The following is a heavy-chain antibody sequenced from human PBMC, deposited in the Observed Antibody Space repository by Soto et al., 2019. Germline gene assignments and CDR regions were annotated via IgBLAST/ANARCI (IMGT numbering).Heavy chain of an antibody. V-gene: IGHV1-18*04. Sequence: ASVKVSCKASGYTFTSYGISWVRQAPGQGLEWMGWISSYNGNTNYAQKVQGRVTMTTDTSTSTTYMELRSLRSDDTAVYYCASGPRYCSSTSCFSGATWFDPWGQGTLVTVSS. D-gene: IGHD2-2*01. J-gene: IGHJ5*02. CDR2: ISSYNGNT. CDR3: ASGPRYCSSTSCFSGATWFDP. CDR1: GYTFTSYG.